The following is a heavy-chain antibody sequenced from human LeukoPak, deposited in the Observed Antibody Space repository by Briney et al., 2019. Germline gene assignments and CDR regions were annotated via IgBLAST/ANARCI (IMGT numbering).Heavy chain of an antibody. Sequence: SETLSLTCTVSGGSINYYYWMWIRQPPGKGLEWIGYIYYSGSTYYNPSLKSRVTISVDTSKNQFSLKLSSVTAADTAVYYCARGRAYCGGDCSAWVDYWGQGTLVTVSS. CDR2: IYYSGST. V-gene: IGHV4-59*06. J-gene: IGHJ4*02. CDR1: GGSINYYY. D-gene: IGHD2-21*02. CDR3: ARGRAYCGGDCSAWVDY.